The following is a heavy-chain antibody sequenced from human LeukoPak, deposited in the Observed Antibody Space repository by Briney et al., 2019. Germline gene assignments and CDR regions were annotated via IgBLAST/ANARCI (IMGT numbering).Heavy chain of an antibody. CDR1: GGSINDYY. CDR2: IYSSGST. Sequence: SETLSLTCIVSGGSINDYYWSWIRQSPGKGLESIGYIYSSGSTTYNPSLKSRVTISVDTSKNEFSLKLSSMTAADTAVYYCARVGRWQGRTWYFDYWGRGALVTVSS. V-gene: IGHV4-59*01. J-gene: IGHJ4*02. CDR3: ARVGRWQGRTWYFDY. D-gene: IGHD1-14*01.